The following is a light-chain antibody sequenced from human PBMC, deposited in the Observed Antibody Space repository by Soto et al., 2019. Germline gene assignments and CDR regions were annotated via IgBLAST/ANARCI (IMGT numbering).Light chain of an antibody. J-gene: IGKJ4*01. CDR3: QQYGSSPLT. CDR1: QSVSSSY. Sequence: VFTQSPCALSLSPGERATISCRASQSVSSSYLPSYQQKPGQAPRLLIYGASSRATGIPDRFSGSGSGTDFTLTISRLEPEDFAVYYCQQYGSSPLTFGGGTKVDIK. V-gene: IGKV3-20*01. CDR2: GAS.